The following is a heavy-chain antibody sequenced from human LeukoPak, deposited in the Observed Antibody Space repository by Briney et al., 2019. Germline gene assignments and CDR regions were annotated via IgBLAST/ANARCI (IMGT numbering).Heavy chain of an antibody. CDR1: GYTFTDYF. Sequence: ASVKVSCKASGYTFTDYFMHWVRQAPGQGLEWMGWINPNSGGTNYAQKFQGRVTMTRDTSISTAYLELRSLRSDDTAVYYCARVGRLRFHWFDPWGQGTLVTVSS. CDR2: INPNSGGT. D-gene: IGHD5-12*01. CDR3: ARVGRLRFHWFDP. J-gene: IGHJ5*02. V-gene: IGHV1-2*02.